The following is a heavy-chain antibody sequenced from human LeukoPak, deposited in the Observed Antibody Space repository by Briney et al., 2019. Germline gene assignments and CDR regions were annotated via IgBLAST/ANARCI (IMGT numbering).Heavy chain of an antibody. J-gene: IGHJ3*02. CDR3: ARVILGYCSSTSCLDAFDI. CDR2: IYPGDSDT. D-gene: IGHD2-2*01. Sequence: GESLKISCKGSGYSFTSYWIGWVRQMPGKGLEWMGIIYPGDSDTRYSPSFQGQVTISADKSISTAYLQWSSLKASDTAMYYCARVILGYCSSTSCLDAFDIWGQGTMVTVSS. V-gene: IGHV5-51*01. CDR1: GYSFTSYW.